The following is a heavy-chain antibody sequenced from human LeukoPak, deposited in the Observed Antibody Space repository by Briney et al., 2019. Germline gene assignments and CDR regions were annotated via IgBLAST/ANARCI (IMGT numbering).Heavy chain of an antibody. V-gene: IGHV4-59*08. J-gene: IGHJ4*02. Sequence: SETLSLTCTVSGGSISTHYWSWIRQPPGKGLEWIGYIYYSGTTNYSPSLNSRVNISLDTAKNQFSLRLSSVTAADTAVYYCARQTAKNVDTARFDSWGQGTLVTVSS. D-gene: IGHD5-18*01. CDR3: ARQTAKNVDTARFDS. CDR2: IYYSGTT. CDR1: GGSISTHY.